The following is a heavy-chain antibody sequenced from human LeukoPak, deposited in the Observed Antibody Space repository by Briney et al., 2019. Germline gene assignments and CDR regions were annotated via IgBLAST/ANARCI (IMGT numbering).Heavy chain of an antibody. V-gene: IGHV1-46*01. J-gene: IGHJ2*01. Sequence: ASVKVSCKASGYTFTTYYIHWVRQAPGQGLEWMAIINPSGTSTTYYAQKFQGRVTLTTDTSASTVHMELSSLRSEDTAVYFCARAVNRYWYFGLWGRGTLVTVSS. CDR3: ARAVNRYWYFGL. CDR2: INPSGTST. D-gene: IGHD1-14*01. CDR1: GYTFTTYY.